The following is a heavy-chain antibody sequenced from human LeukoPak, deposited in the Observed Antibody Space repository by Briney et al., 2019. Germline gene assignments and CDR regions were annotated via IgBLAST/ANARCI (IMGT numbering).Heavy chain of an antibody. CDR2: INPNSGGT. D-gene: IGHD3-22*01. Sequence: ASVKVSCKASGYTFTGYYMHWVRQAPGQGLEWMGWINPNSGGTNYAQKFQGWVTMTRDTSISTAYMELSRLRSDDTAVYYCARTKAGITMIVVEDTWFDPWGQGTLVTVSS. J-gene: IGHJ5*02. V-gene: IGHV1-2*04. CDR1: GYTFTGYY. CDR3: ARTKAGITMIVVEDTWFDP.